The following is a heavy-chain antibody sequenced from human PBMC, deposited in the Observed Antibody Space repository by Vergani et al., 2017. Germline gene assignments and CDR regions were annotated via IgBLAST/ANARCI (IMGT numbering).Heavy chain of an antibody. CDR2: IIPIFGTA. Sequence: QVQLVQSGAEVKKPGSSVKVSCKASVGTFSSYAISCVRQAPGQGLEWMGGIIPIFGTANYAQKFQGSVTITADESTSTAYMELSSLRSEDTAVYYCAGTAARSYYYYYYGMDVWGQGTTVTVSS. V-gene: IGHV1-69*12. J-gene: IGHJ6*02. CDR3: AGTAARSYYYYYYGMDV. D-gene: IGHD2-2*01. CDR1: VGTFSSYA.